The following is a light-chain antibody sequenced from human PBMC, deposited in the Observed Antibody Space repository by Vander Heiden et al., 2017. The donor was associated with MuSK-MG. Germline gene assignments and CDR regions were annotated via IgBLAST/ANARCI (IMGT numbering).Light chain of an antibody. CDR2: GAS. V-gene: IGKV3-15*01. CDR1: QSVSSN. Sequence: EIVMTQSPATLSVSPGERATLSCRASQSVSSNLAWYQQKPGQAPRLLIYGASTRATGTPARFSGSGSGTEFTLTINSLQSEDFAVYYCQQYNNGITFGQGTRLEIK. J-gene: IGKJ5*01. CDR3: QQYNNGIT.